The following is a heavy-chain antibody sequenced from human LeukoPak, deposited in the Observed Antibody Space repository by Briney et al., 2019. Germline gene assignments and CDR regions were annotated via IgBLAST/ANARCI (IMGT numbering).Heavy chain of an antibody. D-gene: IGHD5-24*01. CDR1: GASISSGTYY. CDR3: ARDVEMGTIGHYFDS. CDR2: IYHSGST. Sequence: SETLSLTCAVSGASISSGTYYWSWIRQHPGKGLEWIGYIYHSGSTFYNPSLKSRVTISADTSENQFSLNLRSVTAADTAIYYCARDVEMGTIGHYFDSWGQGTLVTVS. V-gene: IGHV4-31*11. J-gene: IGHJ4*01.